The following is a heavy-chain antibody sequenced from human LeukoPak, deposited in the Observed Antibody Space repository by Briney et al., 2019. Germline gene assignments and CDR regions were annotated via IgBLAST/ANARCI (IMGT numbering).Heavy chain of an antibody. J-gene: IGHJ5*02. CDR3: ARAVVGAATVKWFVP. CDR2: IYYSGST. Sequence: KPPETLSLTCAVSGGSIRVYYWSWIRKSPGKGREWVGDIYYSGSTNYNPSLQSRVTMSVDPSKNHFSLEVSYVTAADTVVYYCARAVVGAATVKWFVPWGQGTLVTVSS. V-gene: IGHV4-59*01. D-gene: IGHD2-15*01. CDR1: GGSIRVYY.